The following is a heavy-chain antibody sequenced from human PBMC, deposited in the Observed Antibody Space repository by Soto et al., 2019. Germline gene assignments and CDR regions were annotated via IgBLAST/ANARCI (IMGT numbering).Heavy chain of an antibody. V-gene: IGHV3-23*01. CDR2: ISGSGSTT. CDR1: GFIFSSYA. Sequence: WGSLRLSCVASGFIFSSYAMSWFRQAPGKGLEWVSSISGSGSTTYYAESVKGRFTISRDNSKNTLFLQMNSLRAEDTAVYYCAKARVQIWLQSSMASWGQGTLVRVSS. CDR3: AKARVQIWLQSSMAS. J-gene: IGHJ5*02. D-gene: IGHD5-18*01.